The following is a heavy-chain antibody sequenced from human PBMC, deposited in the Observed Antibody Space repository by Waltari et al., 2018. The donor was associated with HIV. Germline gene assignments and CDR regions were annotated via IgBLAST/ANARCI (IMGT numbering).Heavy chain of an antibody. V-gene: IGHV4-34*01. CDR3: ARRYDYYDSSGYPGTSWFDP. CDR1: GGSFSGYY. D-gene: IGHD3-22*01. CDR2: INHSGST. J-gene: IGHJ5*02. Sequence: QVQLQQWGAGLLKPSETLSLTCAVYGGSFSGYYWSWIRQPPGKGLEWIGEINHSGSTNYNPSLKSRVTISVDTSKNQFSLKLSSVTAADTAVYYCARRYDYYDSSGYPGTSWFDPWGQGTLVTVSS.